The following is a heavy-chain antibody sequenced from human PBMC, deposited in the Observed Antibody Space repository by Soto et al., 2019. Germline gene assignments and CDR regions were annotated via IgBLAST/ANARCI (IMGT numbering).Heavy chain of an antibody. V-gene: IGHV3-30*18. Sequence: QVQVVESGGGVVQPGKSLRLSCEASGFMFSLLGIHWVLQAPGKGLEWVAAVSNDGNNQYYADSVKGRFTISRDNSQNTVNLEMNSLRGEDTALYYCPNPRGPPHFAYWGQGALVTVSS. CDR2: VSNDGNNQ. D-gene: IGHD3-16*01. J-gene: IGHJ4*02. CDR3: PNPRGPPHFAY. CDR1: GFMFSLLG.